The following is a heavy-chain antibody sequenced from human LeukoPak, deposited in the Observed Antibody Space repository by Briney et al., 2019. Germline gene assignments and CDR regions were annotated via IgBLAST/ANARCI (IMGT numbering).Heavy chain of an antibody. Sequence: GGSLRPSSAGPGLTFSSYGWHWAGKAPAKGLEWVAVIWYDGSNKYYADSVKGRFTISRDNSKNTLYLQMNSLRAEDTAVYYCAKESSSSFDPWGQGTLVTVSS. CDR3: AKESSSSFDP. CDR2: IWYDGSNK. D-gene: IGHD6-6*01. J-gene: IGHJ5*02. CDR1: GLTFSSYG. V-gene: IGHV3-33*06.